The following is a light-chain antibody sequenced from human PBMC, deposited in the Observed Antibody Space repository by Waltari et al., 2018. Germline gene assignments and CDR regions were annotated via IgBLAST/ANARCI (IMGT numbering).Light chain of an antibody. J-gene: IGKJ2*01. V-gene: IGKV1-39*01. CDR2: AAY. CDR1: QSISGY. Sequence: DIQMTQSPSSLSASVGDRVTIPCRASQSISGYLNWYQQKSGKAPKLLIYAAYTLRSGVPSRFRGSGSGTVFTLTITSLQPEDFATYYCQQSYSPLYTFGQGTKLEIE. CDR3: QQSYSPLYT.